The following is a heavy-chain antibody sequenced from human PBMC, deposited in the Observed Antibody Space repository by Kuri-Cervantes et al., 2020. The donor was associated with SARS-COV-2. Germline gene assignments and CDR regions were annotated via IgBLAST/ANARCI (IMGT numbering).Heavy chain of an antibody. CDR1: GGSISGGDYY. D-gene: IGHD2-8*02. CDR3: ARGLTGYCTGGVCPTRIDP. Sequence: LRLSCTVSGGSISGGDYYWSWIRRPPGKGLEWIGYIYYSGSTYYNPSLKSRVTISVDTSKNQFSLKLSSVTAADTAVYYCARGLTGYCTGGVCPTRIDPWGQGTLVTVSS. J-gene: IGHJ5*02. CDR2: IYYSGST. V-gene: IGHV4-30-4*01.